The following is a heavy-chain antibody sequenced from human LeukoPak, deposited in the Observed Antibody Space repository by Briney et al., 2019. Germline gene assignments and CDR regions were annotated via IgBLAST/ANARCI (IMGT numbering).Heavy chain of an antibody. CDR2: ISWNGGSI. CDR3: AKAAGAHSSSWGYFDY. J-gene: IGHJ4*02. Sequence: PGGSLRLSCAASGFTFDDYAMQWVRQAPGKGLEWVSGISWNGGSIAYADSVKGRFTISRDNAKNSPYLQMNTLRAEDTALYYCAKAAGAHSSSWGYFDYWGQGTLVTASS. CDR1: GFTFDDYA. V-gene: IGHV3-9*01. D-gene: IGHD6-13*01.